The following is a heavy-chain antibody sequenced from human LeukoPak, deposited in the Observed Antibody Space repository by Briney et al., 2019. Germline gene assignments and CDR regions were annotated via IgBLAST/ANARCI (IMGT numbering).Heavy chain of an antibody. CDR1: GFTFSSYW. J-gene: IGHJ3*02. CDR2: IKQDGSEK. Sequence: PGGSLRLSCAASGFTFSSYWMSWVRQAPGKGLEWVANIKQDGSEKYYVDSVKGRFTISRDNAKNSLYLQMNSLRAGDTAVYYCARFTYYYDSSGYYQDAYDAFDIWGQGTMVTVSS. V-gene: IGHV3-7*01. CDR3: ARFTYYYDSSGYYQDAYDAFDI. D-gene: IGHD3-22*01.